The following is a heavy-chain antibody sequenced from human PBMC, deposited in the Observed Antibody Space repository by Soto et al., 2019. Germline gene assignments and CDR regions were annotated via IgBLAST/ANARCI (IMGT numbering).Heavy chain of an antibody. Sequence: SLRLSCTGSGFSFGDYAMGWFRQAPGKGLEWVGFIRRKPYGGTTQYAASVKGRFTVSRDDSETVAYLQMNSLKTEDTAVYYCARVFGVLDYYYGLDVWGQGTTVTVSS. D-gene: IGHD3-10*02. CDR2: IRRKPYGGTT. J-gene: IGHJ6*02. V-gene: IGHV3-49*03. CDR1: GFSFGDYA. CDR3: ARVFGVLDYYYGLDV.